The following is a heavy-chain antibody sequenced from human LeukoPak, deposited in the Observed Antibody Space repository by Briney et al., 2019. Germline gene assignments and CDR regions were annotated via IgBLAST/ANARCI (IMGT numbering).Heavy chain of an antibody. V-gene: IGHV3-23*01. D-gene: IGHD6-19*01. CDR1: GFTFSSYA. J-gene: IGHJ4*02. CDR2: ISGSGGST. CDR3: AEEPASYSSGWEHFDY. Sequence: GGSLRLSCAASGFTFSSYAMSWVRQAPGKGLEWVSAISGSGGSTYYADSVKGRFTISRDNSKNTLYLQMNSLRAEDTAVYYCAEEPASYSSGWEHFDYWGQGTLVTVSS.